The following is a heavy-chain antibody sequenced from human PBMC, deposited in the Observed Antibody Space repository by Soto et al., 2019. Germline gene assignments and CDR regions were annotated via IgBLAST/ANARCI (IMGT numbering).Heavy chain of an antibody. CDR1: GASISSGDYY. D-gene: IGHD1-20*01. Sequence: SETLSLTCTVSGASISSGDYYWSWIRQPPGKGLEWIGNIDYSVTAYFSPSLATRVTFHVDTSKNQFSLTLYSVTAADTAVYYCARITGRHIEYWGQGIMVTVAS. V-gene: IGHV4-39*01. CDR3: ARITGRHIEY. J-gene: IGHJ4*02. CDR2: IDYSVTA.